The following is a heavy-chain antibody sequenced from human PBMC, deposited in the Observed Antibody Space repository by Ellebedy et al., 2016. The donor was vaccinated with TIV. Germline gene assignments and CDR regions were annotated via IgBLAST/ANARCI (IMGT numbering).Heavy chain of an antibody. D-gene: IGHD2-15*01. V-gene: IGHV1-18*01. Sequence: ASVKVSXXASGYTFMNYDVNWVRQAPGQGLEWMGRINADNDNTNYAQNLQGRVTMTTDRSTTTAYMELRTLRSDDTAVYFCASSVEAWYGSWGQGTLVTVTS. CDR1: GYTFMNYD. J-gene: IGHJ5*02. CDR2: INADNDNT. CDR3: ASSVEAWYGS.